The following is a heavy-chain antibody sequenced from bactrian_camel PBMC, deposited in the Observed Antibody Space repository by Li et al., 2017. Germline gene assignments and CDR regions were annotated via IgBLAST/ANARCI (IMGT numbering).Heavy chain of an antibody. J-gene: IGHJ4*01. CDR3: AADWACDATLEDLTLLDY. Sequence: HVQLVESGGGSVHAGGSLRLSCAASGYIYSSACMAWFRQAPGKEREGLAAIYGGGATYTERTYYADSVAGRFTISKDNAQNTLYLQMDSLKPEDTAMYYCAADWACDATLEDLTLLDYWGQGTQVTVS. CDR1: GYIYSSAC. D-gene: IGHD1*01. V-gene: IGHV3S1*01. CDR2: IYGGGATYTERT.